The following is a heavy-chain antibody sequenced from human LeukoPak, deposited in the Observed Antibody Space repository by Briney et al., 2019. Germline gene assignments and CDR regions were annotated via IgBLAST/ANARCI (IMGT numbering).Heavy chain of an antibody. CDR2: IWYDGSNK. J-gene: IGHJ3*02. Sequence: GGSLRLSCAASGFTFSSYAMYWVRQAPGKGLEWVTIIWYDGSNKNYADSVKGRFTISRDNSKNTLYLQMNSLRAEDTAVYYCARGAYCSGGRCPGAFDIWGQGTMVTVSS. CDR1: GFTFSSYA. V-gene: IGHV3-33*08. D-gene: IGHD2-15*01. CDR3: ARGAYCSGGRCPGAFDI.